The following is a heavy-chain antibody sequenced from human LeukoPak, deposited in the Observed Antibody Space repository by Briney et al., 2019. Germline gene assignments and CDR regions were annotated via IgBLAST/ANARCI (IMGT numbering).Heavy chain of an antibody. D-gene: IGHD6-19*01. J-gene: IGHJ4*02. CDR3: ARDRTSGWNYFDY. CDR1: GGSISSYY. CDR2: MSSSGGT. Sequence: SETLSLTCTVSGGSISSYYWSWIRQPAGKGLEWIGPMSSSGGTSYNPSLKSRVTMSLDTSKNQFSLRLSSVTAADTAVYFCARDRTSGWNYFDYWGQGTLVTVSS. V-gene: IGHV4-4*07.